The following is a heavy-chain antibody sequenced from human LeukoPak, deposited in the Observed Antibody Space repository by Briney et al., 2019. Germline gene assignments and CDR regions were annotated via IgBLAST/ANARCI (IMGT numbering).Heavy chain of an antibody. CDR1: GGSISSYF. V-gene: IGHV4-4*07. D-gene: IGHD3-22*01. CDR3: ARETRDSIGYYCDY. Sequence: SSETLSLTCTVSGGSISSYFCNWIRQSAGKGLEWIGRIYTSGSTNYNPSLKGRVTMSVDTSKNQFSLKLSSVTAADTAVYYCARETRDSIGYYCDYWGQGTLVTVSS. J-gene: IGHJ4*02. CDR2: IYTSGST.